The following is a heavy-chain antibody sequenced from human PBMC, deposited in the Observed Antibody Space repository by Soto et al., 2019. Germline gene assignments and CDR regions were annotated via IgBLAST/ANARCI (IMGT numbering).Heavy chain of an antibody. CDR3: ASHRSATTDYYYYFLAV. CDR2: IYPGDSDT. J-gene: IGHJ6*03. D-gene: IGHD5-12*01. CDR1: GYSFTSYW. Sequence: GESLKISCKGSGYSFTSYWIGWVRQMPGKGLEWMGIIYPGDSDTRYSPSFQGQVTISADKSISTAYLQWSSLKASDTAMYYCASHRSATTDYYYYFLAVWGKGTTVTGSS. V-gene: IGHV5-51*01.